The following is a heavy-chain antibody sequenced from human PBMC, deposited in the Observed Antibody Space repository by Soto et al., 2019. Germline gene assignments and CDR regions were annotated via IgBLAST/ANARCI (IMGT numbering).Heavy chain of an antibody. D-gene: IGHD3-22*01. CDR2: IIPIFGTA. V-gene: IGHV1-69*13. Sequence: SVKVSCKASGGTFSSYAISWVRQAPGQGREWMGGIIPIFGTASYAQKFQGRVTITADESTSTAYMELSSLRSEDTAVYYCASTNYYDSSGYSNYWGRGXLVTVCS. J-gene: IGHJ4*02. CDR1: GGTFSSYA. CDR3: ASTNYYDSSGYSNY.